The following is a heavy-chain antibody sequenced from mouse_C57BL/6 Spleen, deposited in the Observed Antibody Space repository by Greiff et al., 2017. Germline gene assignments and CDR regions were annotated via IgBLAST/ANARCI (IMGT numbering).Heavy chain of an antibody. D-gene: IGHD2-3*01. CDR1: GYSFTGYY. J-gene: IGHJ4*01. V-gene: IGHV1-31*01. CDR3: ASSESGDGYYGGAMDY. CDR2: IYPYNGVS. Sequence: EVQLQQSGPELVKPGASVKISCKASGYSFTGYYMHWVKQSHGNILDWIGYIYPYNGVSSYNQKFKGKATLTVDKSSSTAYMELRSLTSEDSAVYYCASSESGDGYYGGAMDYWGQGTSVTVSS.